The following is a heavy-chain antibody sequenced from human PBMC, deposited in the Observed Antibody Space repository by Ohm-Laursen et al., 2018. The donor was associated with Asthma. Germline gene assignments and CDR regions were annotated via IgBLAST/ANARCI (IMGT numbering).Heavy chain of an antibody. D-gene: IGHD3-3*01. CDR2: IYHSGST. CDR1: GGSISSGGYS. CDR3: ASVFWSGYYRGWFDP. Sequence: PSQTLSLTCAVSGGSISSGGYSWSWIRQPPGKGLEWIGYIYHSGSTYYNPCLKSRVTISVDRSKNQFSLKLSSVTAADTAVYYCASVFWSGYYRGWFDPWGQGTLVTVSS. J-gene: IGHJ5*02. V-gene: IGHV4-30-2*01.